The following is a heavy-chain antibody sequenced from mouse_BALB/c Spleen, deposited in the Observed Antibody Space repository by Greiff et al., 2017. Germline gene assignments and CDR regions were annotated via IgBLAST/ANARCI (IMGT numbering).Heavy chain of an antibody. V-gene: IGHV5-6*01. CDR3: ARHEDTGGFAY. CDR1: GFTFTSYG. Sequence: EVQLLESGADLVKPGGSLKLSCAASGFTFTSYGMSWVRQTPDKRLEWVGTISSGGSYTYYPDSVKGRITISRDKATNTLYQQMSSLTSEDTAMYYGARHEDTGGFAYWGQGTLVTVSA. J-gene: IGHJ3*01. CDR2: ISSGGSYT. D-gene: IGHD3-1*01.